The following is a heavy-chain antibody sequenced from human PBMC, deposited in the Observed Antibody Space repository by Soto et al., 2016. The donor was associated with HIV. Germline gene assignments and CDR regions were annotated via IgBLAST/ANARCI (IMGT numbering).Heavy chain of an antibody. V-gene: IGHV4-4*08. Sequence: QLQESGPGLVRPSDTLSLTCTVTNASTSNTYYWTWIRRPPGKGLEWIGYIYDTEKLQTLVPSLKSRVAMSLDTSKNQFSLNLKSVTAADTAVYFCASAIPGGWIWNWGQGTLITVSS. CDR2: IYDTEKL. D-gene: IGHD1-1*01. CDR3: ASAIPGGWIWN. CDR1: NASTSNTYY. J-gene: IGHJ4*02.